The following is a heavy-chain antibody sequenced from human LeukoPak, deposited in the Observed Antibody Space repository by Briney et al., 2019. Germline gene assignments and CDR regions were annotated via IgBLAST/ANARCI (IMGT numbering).Heavy chain of an antibody. J-gene: IGHJ4*02. Sequence: PGGSLRLSCAASGFTFSSYEMNWVRQAPGKGLEWVSYISSSGSTIYYADSVKGRFTISRDNAKNSLYLQMNSLRAEDTAVYYCAREPPRGGYSYGVDYWGQGTLVTVSS. CDR3: AREPPRGGYSYGVDY. V-gene: IGHV3-48*03. CDR2: ISSSGSTI. D-gene: IGHD5-18*01. CDR1: GFTFSSYE.